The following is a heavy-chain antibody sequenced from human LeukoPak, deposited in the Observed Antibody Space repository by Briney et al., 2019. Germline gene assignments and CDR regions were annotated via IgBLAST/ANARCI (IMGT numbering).Heavy chain of an antibody. CDR1: GGSFSGYY. V-gene: IGHV4-34*01. D-gene: IGHD3-9*01. Sequence: SETLSLTCAVYGGSFSGYYWSWIRQPPGKGLEWIGEINHSGSTNYNPSLKSRVTMSVDTSKNQFSLKLSSVTAADTAVYYCAREGHYDILTGYLNWFDPWGQGTLVTVSS. CDR2: INHSGST. J-gene: IGHJ5*02. CDR3: AREGHYDILTGYLNWFDP.